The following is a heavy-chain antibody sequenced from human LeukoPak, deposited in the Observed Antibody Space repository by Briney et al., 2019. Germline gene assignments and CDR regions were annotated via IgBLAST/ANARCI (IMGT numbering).Heavy chain of an antibody. J-gene: IGHJ6*03. CDR3: ARAAGNTYAMDV. CDR2: IQTDEKDT. V-gene: IGHV3-74*03. CDR1: GFAFSRYL. D-gene: IGHD2/OR15-2a*01. Sequence: PSGTLRLSCAASGFAFSRYLMHWVRHAPGKGLVWVSRIQTDEKDTTYADSVKGRFTISRDNAKNTLYLQKDSLRVGEDTAVYYCARAAGNTYAMDVWGKGPTVSVSS.